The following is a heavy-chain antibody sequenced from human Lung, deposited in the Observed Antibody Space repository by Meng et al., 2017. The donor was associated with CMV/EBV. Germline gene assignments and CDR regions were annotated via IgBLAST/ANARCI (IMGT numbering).Heavy chain of an antibody. Sequence: GESLKISCAASGFTFSTYSMNWVRQAPGKGLEWVSSITSSSSYNYYADSVTGRFTISRDNTKNSLYLQMNSLRAEDTAVYFCARDDCRGGYCSSTSYYYGMDVWXQGTTVXVSS. CDR1: GFTFSTYS. D-gene: IGHD2-2*01. CDR3: ARDDCRGGYCSSTSYYYGMDV. CDR2: ITSSSSYN. V-gene: IGHV3-21*01. J-gene: IGHJ6*02.